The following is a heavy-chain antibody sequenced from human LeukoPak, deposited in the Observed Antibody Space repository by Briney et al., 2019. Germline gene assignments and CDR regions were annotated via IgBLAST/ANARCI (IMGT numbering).Heavy chain of an antibody. V-gene: IGHV3-23*01. J-gene: IGHJ4*02. Sequence: GGSLRLSCAAPGFTFSSYAMSWVRQAPGKGLEWVSAISGSGGSTYYADSVKGRFTISRDNSKNTLYLQMNSLRAEDTAVYYCAKDMEVGTTAFDYWGQGTLVTVSS. CDR1: GFTFSSYA. CDR2: ISGSGGST. CDR3: AKDMEVGTTAFDY. D-gene: IGHD4-11*01.